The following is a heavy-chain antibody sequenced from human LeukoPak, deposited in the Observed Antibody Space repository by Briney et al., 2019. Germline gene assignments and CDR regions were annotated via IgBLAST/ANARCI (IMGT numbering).Heavy chain of an antibody. J-gene: IGHJ4*02. Sequence: GGSLRLSCAASGFTFSDYYMSWIRQAPGKGLEWISYISSSSSYTLFADSVKGRFTISRDNAKNSLYLQMNSLRAEDTAVYYCTRVVSVASYYFDYWGQGTPVTVSS. CDR3: TRVVSVASYYFDY. D-gene: IGHD6-19*01. CDR1: GFTFSDYY. V-gene: IGHV3-11*06. CDR2: ISSSSSYT.